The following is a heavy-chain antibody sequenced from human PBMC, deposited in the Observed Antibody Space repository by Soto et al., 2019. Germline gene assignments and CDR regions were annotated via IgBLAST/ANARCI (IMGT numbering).Heavy chain of an antibody. CDR3: ARWGCSGSNCNLNQRSFDL. D-gene: IGHD2-15*01. V-gene: IGHV3-33*01. CDR1: GFIFNEYG. Sequence: LRLSCAASGFIFNEYGMHWVRQAPGKGLEWVAVIWYDGSNKYYADSVKGRFTFSRDNSKNTIFLQMNSLRVEDTAIFYCARWGCSGSNCNLNQRSFDLWGQGTLVTVSS. J-gene: IGHJ4*02. CDR2: IWYDGSNK.